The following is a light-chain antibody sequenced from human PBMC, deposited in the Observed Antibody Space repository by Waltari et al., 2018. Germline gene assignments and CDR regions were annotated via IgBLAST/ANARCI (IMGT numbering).Light chain of an antibody. Sequence: DIQMTQASSSLSASLGDRVNITCRASRSVSIYLNWYQQKPGKAPTLLIYATSALQTGVPSRFSGSGSGTDFTLTITNLQPEDFGIYYCQQTYDTPLTFGAGTKVQLK. CDR3: QQTYDTPLT. CDR2: ATS. J-gene: IGKJ4*01. V-gene: IGKV1-39*01. CDR1: RSVSIY.